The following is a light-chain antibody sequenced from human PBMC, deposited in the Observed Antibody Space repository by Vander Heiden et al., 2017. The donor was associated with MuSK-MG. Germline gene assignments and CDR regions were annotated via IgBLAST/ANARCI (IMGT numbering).Light chain of an antibody. CDR1: QSIRSW. Sequence: GDRVIITCRASQSIRSWLAWYQQKPGKAPKLLIYKASSLQSAVPSRFSASGSGTEFTLTITNLQPDDFATYYCQQDNTYSWTFGQGTKVDFK. V-gene: IGKV1-5*03. J-gene: IGKJ1*01. CDR2: KAS. CDR3: QQDNTYSWT.